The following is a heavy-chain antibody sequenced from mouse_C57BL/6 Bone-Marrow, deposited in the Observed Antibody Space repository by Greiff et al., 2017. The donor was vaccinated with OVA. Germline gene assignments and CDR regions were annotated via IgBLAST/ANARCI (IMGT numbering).Heavy chain of an antibody. D-gene: IGHD1-1*01. CDR2: IHPNSGST. Sequence: QVQLQQPGAELVKPGASVKLSCKASGYTFTSYWMHWVKQRPGQGLEWIGIIHPNSGSTNYNEKFKSKATLTVDKSSSTAYMQLSSLTSEDSAVYYCARKDYAWFAYWGQGTLVTVSA. CDR3: ARKDYAWFAY. V-gene: IGHV1-64*01. J-gene: IGHJ3*01. CDR1: GYTFTSYW.